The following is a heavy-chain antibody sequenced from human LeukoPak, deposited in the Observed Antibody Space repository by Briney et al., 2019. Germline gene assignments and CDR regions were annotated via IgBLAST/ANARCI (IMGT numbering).Heavy chain of an antibody. CDR2: INHSGST. Sequence: PSETLSLTCAVYGGSFSGYYWSWIRQPPGKGLEWIGEINHSGSTNYNPSLKSRVTISVDTSKNQFSLKLSSVTAADTAVYYCARPNSGSYRSFDYWGQGTLVTVSS. V-gene: IGHV4-34*01. D-gene: IGHD1-26*01. CDR3: ARPNSGSYRSFDY. J-gene: IGHJ4*02. CDR1: GGSFSGYY.